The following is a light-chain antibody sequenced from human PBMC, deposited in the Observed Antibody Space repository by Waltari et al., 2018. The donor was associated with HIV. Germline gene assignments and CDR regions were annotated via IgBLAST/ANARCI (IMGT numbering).Light chain of an antibody. J-gene: IGLJ1*01. Sequence: QSALTQPASVSGSPGQSITISCTGTNSDIGKYNLVSWYQQHPGNVPKVLMFEVTTRTSGIFHRLSGSMSDNTASLTISELQAEAEADYYCSSYATGNTYVFGTRNSDTVL. CDR1: NSDIGKYNL. CDR3: SSYATGNTYV. V-gene: IGLV2-23*02. CDR2: EVT.